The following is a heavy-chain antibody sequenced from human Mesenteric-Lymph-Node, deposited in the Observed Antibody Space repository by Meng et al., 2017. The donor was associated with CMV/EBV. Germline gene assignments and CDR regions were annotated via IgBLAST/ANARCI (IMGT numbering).Heavy chain of an antibody. CDR3: ARGIEVGGGRWH. V-gene: IGHV3-21*01. CDR1: GFTFSSYS. Sequence: GGSLRLSCAASGFTFSSYSMNWVRQAPGKGLEWVSSISSSSSYIYYADSVKGRFTISRDNAKNSLYLQMNSLRAEDTAVYYCARGIEVGGGRWHWGQGTLVTVSS. CDR2: ISSSSSYI. J-gene: IGHJ4*02. D-gene: IGHD6-13*01.